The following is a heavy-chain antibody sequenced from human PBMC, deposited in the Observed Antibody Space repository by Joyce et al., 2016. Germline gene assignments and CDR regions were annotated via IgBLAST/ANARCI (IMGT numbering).Heavy chain of an antibody. V-gene: IGHV3-48*04. CDR3: TRQYCSGGTCFWYFDL. Sequence: QLVESGGGFVEPGRSLRISCAASGFPFENCTMGWVRQPPGKRLEWVSFLSRSSGTIYFVDYLRDRFSIARDNSKNSLYLYMHRLRVEDTALYFCTRQYCSGGTCFWYFDLWGRGTPVTVSS. CDR1: GFPFENCT. J-gene: IGHJ2*01. CDR2: LSRSSGTI. D-gene: IGHD3-10*02.